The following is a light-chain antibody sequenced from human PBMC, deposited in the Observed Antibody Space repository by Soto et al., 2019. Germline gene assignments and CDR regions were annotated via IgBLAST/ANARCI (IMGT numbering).Light chain of an antibody. CDR3: QSYDSSLSGYV. CDR2: GHS. V-gene: IGLV1-40*01. J-gene: IGLJ1*01. CDR1: SSNIGAGYD. Sequence: QSELTQRPAVSGAPGQRVTISCTGGSSNIGAGYDVHSYQPLPATPPQPLISGHSNRPSGVPDRFSGSKSRTSASLAITWLQAEDEADYSCQSYDSSLSGYVFVTVTNVTV.